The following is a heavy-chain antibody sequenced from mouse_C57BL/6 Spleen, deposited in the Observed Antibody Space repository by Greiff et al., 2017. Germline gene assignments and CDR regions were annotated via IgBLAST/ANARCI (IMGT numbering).Heavy chain of an antibody. D-gene: IGHD2-4*01. CDR2: ISDGGSYT. V-gene: IGHV5-4*01. CDR1: GFTFSSYA. Sequence: EVQRVESGGGLVKPGGSLKLSCAASGFTFSSYAMSWVRQTPEKRLEWVATISDGGSYTYYPDNVKGRFTISRDNAKNNLYLQMSHLKSEDTAMYYCAREGYDYDGAWFAYWGQGTLVTVSA. J-gene: IGHJ3*01. CDR3: AREGYDYDGAWFAY.